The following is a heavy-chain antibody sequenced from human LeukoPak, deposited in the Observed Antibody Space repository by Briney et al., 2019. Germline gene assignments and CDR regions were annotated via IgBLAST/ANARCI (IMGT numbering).Heavy chain of an antibody. J-gene: IGHJ4*02. CDR3: ARVLYGSRVNVIDS. Sequence: GGSLTLSCAASGFTFSNYWINWVRQAPGKGLEWVANMNEYESEKYYVDSVRGRFTISRDNAENSLFLHMNSLRVEDTAVYRCARVLYGSRVNVIDSWGPGTLVTVSS. D-gene: IGHD2-2*01. V-gene: IGHV3-7*01. CDR1: GFTFSNYW. CDR2: MNEYESEK.